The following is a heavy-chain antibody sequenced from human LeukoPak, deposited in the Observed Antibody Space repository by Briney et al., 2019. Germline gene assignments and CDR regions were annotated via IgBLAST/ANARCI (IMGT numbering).Heavy chain of an antibody. D-gene: IGHD4-17*01. J-gene: IGHJ4*02. CDR3: ARLGARQILDY. CDR1: GFTFSSYW. V-gene: IGHV3-7*01. Sequence: PGGSLRLSCAASGFTFSSYWMSWVRQAPGKGLEWVANIKQDESEKYYVDSVKGRFTVSRDDAKSSLYLQMNSLRAEDTAVYYCARLGARQILDYWGQGTLVTASS. CDR2: IKQDESEK.